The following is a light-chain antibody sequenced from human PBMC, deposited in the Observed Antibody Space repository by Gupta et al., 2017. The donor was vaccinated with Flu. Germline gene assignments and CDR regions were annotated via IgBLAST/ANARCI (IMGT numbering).Light chain of an antibody. CDR2: DSS. J-gene: IGKJ4*01. CDR3: QQRSLWPLT. CDR1: HSGSSY. Sequence: GESATSSCRDSHSGSSYLAWYQQKPGQARRLLIYDSSNRATGIPAMFSGSGSGADFTLPISRLEPEYLAVYYCQQRSLWPLTFGGGTKVEIK. V-gene: IGKV3-11*01.